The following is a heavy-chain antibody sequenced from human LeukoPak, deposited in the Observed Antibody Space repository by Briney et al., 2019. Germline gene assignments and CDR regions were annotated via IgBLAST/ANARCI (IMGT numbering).Heavy chain of an antibody. J-gene: IGHJ4*02. D-gene: IGHD3-10*01. CDR2: ILSGGNT. CDR3: AKGPYYYGSGSAVNY. V-gene: IGHV3-66*01. Sequence: GGSLRLSCAASGFTVSSNYMSWVRQAPGKGPEWVSVILSGGNTYFADSVKGRFTISRDNSKNTLYLQMNSLRAEDTAVYYCAKGPYYYGSGSAVNYWGQGTLVTVSS. CDR1: GFTVSSNY.